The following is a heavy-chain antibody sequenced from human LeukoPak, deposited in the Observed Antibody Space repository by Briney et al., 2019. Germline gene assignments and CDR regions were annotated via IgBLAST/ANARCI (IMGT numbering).Heavy chain of an antibody. J-gene: IGHJ4*02. CDR3: ARVPTQSSGYYDSSGYPFDY. V-gene: IGHV4-59*01. CDR1: GGXXXSYY. CDR2: IYYSGSA. D-gene: IGHD3-22*01. Sequence: LXLXXXXSGGXXXSYYWSWIRQPPGKGLEWIGYIYYSGSANYNPSLKSRVTISVDTSKNQFSLKLSSVTAADTAVYYCARVPTQSSGYYDSSGYPFDYWGQGALVTVSS.